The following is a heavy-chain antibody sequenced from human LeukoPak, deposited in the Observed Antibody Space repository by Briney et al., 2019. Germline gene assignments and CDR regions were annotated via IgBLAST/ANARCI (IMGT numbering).Heavy chain of an antibody. V-gene: IGHV3-53*01. CDR2: IYSGGDT. CDR1: GFTVNSND. CDR3: ARVVDHDYGDYYLDY. Sequence: PGGSLRLSCAASGFTVNSNDMTWVRQAPGKGLEWVSLIYSGGDTYYADSVKGRFTISRDNSKNTLYLQMNSLRAEDTAVYYCARVVDHDYGDYYLDYWGQGTLVTVSS. J-gene: IGHJ4*02. D-gene: IGHD4-17*01.